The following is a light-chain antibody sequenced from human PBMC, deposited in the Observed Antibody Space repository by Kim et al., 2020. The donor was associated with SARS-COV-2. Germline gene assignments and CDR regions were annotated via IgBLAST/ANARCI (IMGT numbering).Light chain of an antibody. J-gene: IGLJ3*02. CDR3: SSYAGSGLGV. V-gene: IGLV2-23*02. CDR2: EVN. CDR1: NSDVGTYNL. Sequence: QSALTQPASVSGSPGQSITISCTGTNSDVGTYNLVSWYQQHPGKAPKLMIYEVNNRPSGVSDRFSGSKSGNTASLTISGLQAGDEADYYCSSYAGSGLGVFGGGTKVTVL.